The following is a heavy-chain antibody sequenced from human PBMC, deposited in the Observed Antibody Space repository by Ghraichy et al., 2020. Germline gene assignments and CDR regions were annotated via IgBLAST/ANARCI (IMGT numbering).Heavy chain of an antibody. CDR1: GGSISSGGYY. J-gene: IGHJ4*02. V-gene: IGHV4-31*03. CDR3: ARGGRDGYNFDY. CDR2: IYYSGST. D-gene: IGHD5-24*01. Sequence: SETLSLTCTVSGGSISSGGYYWSWIRQHPGKGLEWIGYIYYSGSTYYNPSLKSRVTISVDTSKNQFSLKLSSVTAADTAVYYCARGGRDGYNFDYWGQGTLVTVSS.